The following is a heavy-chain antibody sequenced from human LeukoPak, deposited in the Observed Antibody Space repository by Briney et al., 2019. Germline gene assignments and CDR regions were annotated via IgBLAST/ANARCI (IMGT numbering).Heavy chain of an antibody. J-gene: IGHJ1*01. Sequence: ASVKVSCKASGYTFTDSYMHWVRQAPGQGLEWMGWINPNNGGTNYAQKFQGRVTMTRDTSISTAYMELSRLRSDDTAVYYCARDWAWEQVWFQHWGQGTQVIVSS. CDR3: ARDWAWEQVWFQH. D-gene: IGHD1-26*01. CDR2: INPNNGGT. V-gene: IGHV1-2*02. CDR1: GYTFTDSY.